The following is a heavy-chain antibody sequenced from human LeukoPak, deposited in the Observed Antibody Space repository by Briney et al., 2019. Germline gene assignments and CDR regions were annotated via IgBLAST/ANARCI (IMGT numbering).Heavy chain of an antibody. Sequence: GGSLRLSCAASGFTFSSYAMSWVRQAPGKGLEWVSAISGSGGSTYYADSVKGRFTISRDNAKNSLYLQMHSLRAEDTAVYYCARDRSGDDDFWSGHYTNYFDPWGQGTLVTVSS. CDR1: GFTFSSYA. D-gene: IGHD3-3*01. CDR2: ISGSGGST. CDR3: ARDRSGDDDFWSGHYTNYFDP. J-gene: IGHJ5*02. V-gene: IGHV3-23*01.